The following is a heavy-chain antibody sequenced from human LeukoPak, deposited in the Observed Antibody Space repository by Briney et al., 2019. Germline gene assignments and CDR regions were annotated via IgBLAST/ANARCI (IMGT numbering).Heavy chain of an antibody. CDR3: ARGLGTLPPGGY. D-gene: IGHD4-23*01. J-gene: IGHJ4*02. V-gene: IGHV4-34*01. CDR2: INHSGST. CDR1: GGSFSGYY. Sequence: SETLSLTCAVYGGSFSGYYWSWTRQPPGKGLEWIGEINHSGSTNYNPSLKSRVTISVDTSKNQFSLKLSSVTAADTAVYYCARGLGTLPPGGYWGQGTLVTVSS.